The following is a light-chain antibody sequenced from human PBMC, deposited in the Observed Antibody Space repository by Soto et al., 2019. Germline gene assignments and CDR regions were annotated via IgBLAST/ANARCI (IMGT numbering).Light chain of an antibody. CDR3: QKYYSLYT. V-gene: IGKV4-1*01. Sequence: DIVMTQSPESLAVSLGERATINCKSSQSVLYSANRKNHLAWYQQKPGQPPKLLIYWASARESGVPDRFSGSGSGTDFTLTISSLQAEDAAVYYCQKYYSLYTFGQGTKLEIK. CDR1: QSVLYSANRKNH. CDR2: WAS. J-gene: IGKJ2*01.